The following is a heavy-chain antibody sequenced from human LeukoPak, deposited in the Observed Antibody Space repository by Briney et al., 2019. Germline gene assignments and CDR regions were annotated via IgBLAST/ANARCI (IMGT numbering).Heavy chain of an antibody. V-gene: IGHV1-2*02. CDR3: ARDPLTGTTNYYYYGMDV. Sequence: ASVKLSCKASGYTFTGYYMHWVRQPPGPGLEWMGWINPNSGGTNYAQKFQGRVTMTRDTSISTAYMELSRLRSDDTAVYYCARDPLTGTTNYYYYGMDVWGQGTTVTVSS. D-gene: IGHD1-7*01. CDR2: INPNSGGT. CDR1: GYTFTGYY. J-gene: IGHJ6*02.